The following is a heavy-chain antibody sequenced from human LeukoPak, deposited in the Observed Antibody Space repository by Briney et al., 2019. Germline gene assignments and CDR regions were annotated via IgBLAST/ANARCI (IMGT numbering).Heavy chain of an antibody. CDR3: ARGMPYYYYGMDV. V-gene: IGHV3-53*01. CDR1: GFTVSSNY. CDR2: IYSGGST. J-gene: IGHJ6*02. Sequence: PGGSLRLYCAASGFTVSSNYMSWVRQAPGKGLEWVSVIYSGGSTYYADSVKGRFTISRDNSKNTLYLQMNSLRAEDTAVYYCARGMPYYYYGMDVWGQGTTVTVSS. D-gene: IGHD2-2*01.